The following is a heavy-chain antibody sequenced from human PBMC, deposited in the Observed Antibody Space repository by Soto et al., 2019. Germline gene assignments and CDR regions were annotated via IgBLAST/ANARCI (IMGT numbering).Heavy chain of an antibody. CDR2: IVVGSGNT. D-gene: IGHD4-17*01. Sequence: SVKVSCKASGFTFTSSAVQWVRQARGQRLEWIGWIVVGSGNTNYAQKFQERVTITRDMSTSTAYMELSSLRSEDTAMYYCARPHGDYAPRSVDAFDIWGQGTMVTVSS. J-gene: IGHJ3*02. CDR1: GFTFTSSA. CDR3: ARPHGDYAPRSVDAFDI. V-gene: IGHV1-58*01.